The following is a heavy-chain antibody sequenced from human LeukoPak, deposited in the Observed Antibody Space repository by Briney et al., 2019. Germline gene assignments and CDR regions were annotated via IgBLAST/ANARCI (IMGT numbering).Heavy chain of an antibody. CDR1: GFTFSTSW. V-gene: IGHV3-21*01. Sequence: GGSLRLSCAASGFTFSTSWMTWVRQAPGKGLEWVSSISSSSSYIYYADSVKGRFTISRDNAKNSLYLQMNSLRAEDTAVYYCARRDSSGYYLGGDYWGQGTLVTVSS. J-gene: IGHJ4*02. CDR2: ISSSSSYI. CDR3: ARRDSSGYYLGGDY. D-gene: IGHD3-22*01.